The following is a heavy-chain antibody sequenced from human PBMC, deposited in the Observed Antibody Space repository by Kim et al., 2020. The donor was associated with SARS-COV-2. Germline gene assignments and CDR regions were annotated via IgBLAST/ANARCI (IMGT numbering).Heavy chain of an antibody. D-gene: IGHD6-19*01. J-gene: IGHJ4*02. V-gene: IGHV5-51*01. Sequence: RYSPSFQGQVTISADKSISTAYLQWSSLKASDTAMYYCARSLAVAGHFAYWGQGTLVTVSS. CDR3: ARSLAVAGHFAY.